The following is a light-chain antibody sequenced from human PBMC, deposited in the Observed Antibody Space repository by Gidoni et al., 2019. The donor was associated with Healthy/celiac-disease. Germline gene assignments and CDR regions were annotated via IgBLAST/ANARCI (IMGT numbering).Light chain of an antibody. Sequence: IVFTQSPATLSFSPGERATRSCRASQSVSSYLAWYQQKPGQAPRLLIYVASNRATGIPARFSGSGSGTDFTLTISSLEPEDFAVYYCQQRSNWPPITFGQGTRLEIK. V-gene: IGKV3-11*01. CDR3: QQRSNWPPIT. CDR2: VAS. J-gene: IGKJ5*01. CDR1: QSVSSY.